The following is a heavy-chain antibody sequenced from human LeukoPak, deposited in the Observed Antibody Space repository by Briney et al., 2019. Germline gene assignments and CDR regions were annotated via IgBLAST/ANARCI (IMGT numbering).Heavy chain of an antibody. CDR1: GGSISSYY. D-gene: IGHD2-8*02. J-gene: IGHJ4*02. CDR2: IYYSGST. CDR3: ARDTGGYYFDY. Sequence: SETLSLTCTVSGGSISSYYWSWIRQPPGKGLEWIGYIYYSGSTNYNPSLKSRVTISVDTSKNQFSLKLSSVTAADTAVYYCARDTGGYYFDYWGQGTLVTVSS. V-gene: IGHV4-59*01.